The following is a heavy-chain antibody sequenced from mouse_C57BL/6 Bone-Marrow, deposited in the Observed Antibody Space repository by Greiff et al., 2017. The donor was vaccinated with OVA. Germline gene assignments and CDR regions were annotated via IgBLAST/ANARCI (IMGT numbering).Heavy chain of an antibody. V-gene: IGHV1-59*01. CDR2: IDPSDSYT. CDR3: ASEALDY. D-gene: IGHD3-2*02. J-gene: IGHJ2*01. CDR1: GYTFTSYW. Sequence: VQLQQPGAELVRPGTSVKLSCKASGYTFTSYWMHWVKQRPGQGLEWIGVIDPSDSYTNYNQKFKGKATLTVDTSSSTAYMQLSSLTSEDSAVYYCASEALDYWGQGTTLTVSS.